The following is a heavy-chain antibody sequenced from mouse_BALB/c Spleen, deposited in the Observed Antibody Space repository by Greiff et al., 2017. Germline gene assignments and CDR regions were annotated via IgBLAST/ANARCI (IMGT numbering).Heavy chain of an antibody. V-gene: IGHV1-20*01. CDR1: GYSFTGYF. CDR2: INPYNGDT. CDR3: ARSWEVLYYAMDY. Sequence: VQLQQSGPELVKPGASVKISCKASGYSFTGYFMNWVKQSHGKSLEWIGRINPYNGDTFYNQKFKGKATLTADKSSSTAYMQLSSLTSEDSAVYYCARSWEVLYYAMDYWGQGTSVTVSS. D-gene: IGHD4-1*01. J-gene: IGHJ4*01.